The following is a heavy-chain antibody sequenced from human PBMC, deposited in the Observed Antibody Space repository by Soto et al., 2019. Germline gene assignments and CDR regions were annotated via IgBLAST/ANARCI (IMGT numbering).Heavy chain of an antibody. CDR3: ARAGNDILAVAGTLGFDY. V-gene: IGHV4-4*02. CDR2: IYHSGST. D-gene: IGHD6-19*01. CDR1: GGSISSSNW. Sequence: QVQLQESGPGLVKPSGTLSLTCAVSGGSISSSNWWSWVRQPPGKGLEWIGEIYHSGSTNYNPSLKSRVTISVDKSKNQFSLKLSSVTAADTAVYYCARAGNDILAVAGTLGFDYWGQGTLVTVSS. J-gene: IGHJ4*02.